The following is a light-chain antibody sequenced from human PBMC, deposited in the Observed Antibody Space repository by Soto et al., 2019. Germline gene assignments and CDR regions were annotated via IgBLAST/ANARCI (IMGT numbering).Light chain of an antibody. Sequence: QSALTQPRSVSGSPGQSVTISCTGTSSDVGGYNYISWYQQHPGKAPKLMIYDVTARPSGVPDRFSGSKSGSTASLTISGLQAEDEADYYCCSYAGSYTIFGGGTKLTVL. V-gene: IGLV2-11*01. J-gene: IGLJ2*01. CDR3: CSYAGSYTI. CDR1: SSDVGGYNY. CDR2: DVT.